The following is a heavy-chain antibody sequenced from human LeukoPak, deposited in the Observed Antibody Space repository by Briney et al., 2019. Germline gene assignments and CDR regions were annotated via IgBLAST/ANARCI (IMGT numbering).Heavy chain of an antibody. D-gene: IGHD3-3*01. V-gene: IGHV4-59*08. Sequence: SETLSLTCTVSGGSISSYYWSWIRQPPGKGLEWIGHIYYSGSTNYNPSLKSRVTISVDTSKNQFSLKLSSVTAADTAVYYCARGDYDFWSGYYFSFDYWGQGTLVTVSS. CDR2: IYYSGST. CDR1: GGSISSYY. J-gene: IGHJ4*02. CDR3: ARGDYDFWSGYYFSFDY.